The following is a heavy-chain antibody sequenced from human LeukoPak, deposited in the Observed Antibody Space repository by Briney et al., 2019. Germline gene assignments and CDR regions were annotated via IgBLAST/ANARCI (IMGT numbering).Heavy chain of an antibody. Sequence: PGGSLRLSCAASGFTFSSYGMHWVRQAPGKGLEWVAVISYDGSNKYYADSVKGRFTSSRDNSKKTLYLQMNSLRAEDTAVYYCASKAGLALDYWGQGTLVTVSS. J-gene: IGHJ4*02. CDR3: ASKAGLALDY. CDR2: ISYDGSNK. D-gene: IGHD6-13*01. V-gene: IGHV3-30*03. CDR1: GFTFSSYG.